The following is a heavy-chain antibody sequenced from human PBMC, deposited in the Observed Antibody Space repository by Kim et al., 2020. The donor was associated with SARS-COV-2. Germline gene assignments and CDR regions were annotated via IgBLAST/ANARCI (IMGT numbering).Heavy chain of an antibody. CDR1: GFSFSNYA. V-gene: IGHV3-23*01. Sequence: GGSLRLSCAASGFSFSNYAMSWVRQAPGKGLEWVAAISGVDGSTYYFDSVKGRFTISRDDSKNTCYLQMNSLRVEDTAMYYCARADDLDFWGQGILVTVSS. CDR3: ARADDLDF. CDR2: ISGVDGST. D-gene: IGHD1-1*01. J-gene: IGHJ4*02.